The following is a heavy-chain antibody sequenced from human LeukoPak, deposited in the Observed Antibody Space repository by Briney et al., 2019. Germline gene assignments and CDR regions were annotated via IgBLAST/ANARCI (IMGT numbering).Heavy chain of an antibody. J-gene: IGHJ6*03. CDR3: ARVLGYCSSTSCYPPYYYYYYYMDV. CDR2: IYHSGST. Sequence: SETLSLTCTVSGYSISSGYYWGWIRQPPGKGLEGIGSIYHSGSTYYNPSLKSRVTISVDTSKNQFSLKLSSVTAADTAVYYCARVLGYCSSTSCYPPYYYYYYYMDVWGKGTTVTVSS. D-gene: IGHD2-2*01. V-gene: IGHV4-38-2*02. CDR1: GYSISSGYY.